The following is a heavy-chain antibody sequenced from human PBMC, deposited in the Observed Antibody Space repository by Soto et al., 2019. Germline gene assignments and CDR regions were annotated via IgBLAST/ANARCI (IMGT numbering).Heavy chain of an antibody. V-gene: IGHV3-15*01. J-gene: IGHJ6*03. CDR1: GFTFSNAW. Sequence: GGSLRLSCAASGFTFSNAWMSWVRQAPGKGLEWVGRIKSKTDGGTTDYAAPVKGRFTISRDDSKNTLYLQMNSLKTEDTAVYYCTTDSFFYGDYSIGYYMDVWGKGTTVTVSS. CDR3: TTDSFFYGDYSIGYYMDV. CDR2: IKSKTDGGTT. D-gene: IGHD4-17*01.